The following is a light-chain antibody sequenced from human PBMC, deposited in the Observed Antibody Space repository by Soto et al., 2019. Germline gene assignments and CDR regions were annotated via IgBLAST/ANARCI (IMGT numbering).Light chain of an antibody. CDR3: RSYTSSSTLGYVV. V-gene: IGLV2-14*01. CDR2: DVS. J-gene: IGLJ2*01. Sequence: QSALTQPASVSGSPGQSITISCTGTSSDVGGYNYVSWYQQHPGKAPKLMIYDVSNRPSGVSNRFSGSKSGNTASLTISGLQAEDEADYYCRSYTSSSTLGYVVFGGGTKLTVL. CDR1: SSDVGGYNY.